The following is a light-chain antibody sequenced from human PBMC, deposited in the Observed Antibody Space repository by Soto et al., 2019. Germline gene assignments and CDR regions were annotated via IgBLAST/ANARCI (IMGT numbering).Light chain of an antibody. CDR3: QQYGNSPYT. Sequence: EIVLTQSPGTLSLSPGERATLSCRASQSVTSSYLAWYQQKPGQAPRLLIYGASTRATGLPDRFSGSGSGTDFTLTISRLEPEDFAVYYCQQYGNSPYTFGQGIKLEIK. CDR2: GAS. V-gene: IGKV3-20*01. CDR1: QSVTSSY. J-gene: IGKJ2*01.